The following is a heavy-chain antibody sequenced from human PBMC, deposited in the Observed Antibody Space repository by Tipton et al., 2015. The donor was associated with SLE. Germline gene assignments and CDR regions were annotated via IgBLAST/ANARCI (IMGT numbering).Heavy chain of an antibody. Sequence: TLSLTCTVSGGSISSSSYYWGWIRQPPGKGLEWIGNIYYTGNTFYSPSLKSRVTISVDTSKNQFSLKLSSVTAADTAVYYCAGGDCGGDCYTDYYGMDVWGQGTTVTVSS. V-gene: IGHV4-39*07. J-gene: IGHJ6*02. CDR2: IYYTGNT. D-gene: IGHD2-21*01. CDR3: AGGDCGGDCYTDYYGMDV. CDR1: GGSISSSSYY.